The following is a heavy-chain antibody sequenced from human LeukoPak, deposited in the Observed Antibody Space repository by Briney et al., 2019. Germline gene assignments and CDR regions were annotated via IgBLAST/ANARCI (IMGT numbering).Heavy chain of an antibody. Sequence: GGSLRLSRAASGFTFSSFAMSWVRQAPGKGLEWFSAFSGSGGSTYYPDSVKGRFTISRVNSKNTLYLQMNSLRAEDTAVYYCAKDAPTVRGYYGSGSYYWPYFDYWGQGTLVTVSS. CDR2: FSGSGGST. CDR1: GFTFSSFA. J-gene: IGHJ4*02. V-gene: IGHV3-23*01. CDR3: AKDAPTVRGYYGSGSYYWPYFDY. D-gene: IGHD3-10*01.